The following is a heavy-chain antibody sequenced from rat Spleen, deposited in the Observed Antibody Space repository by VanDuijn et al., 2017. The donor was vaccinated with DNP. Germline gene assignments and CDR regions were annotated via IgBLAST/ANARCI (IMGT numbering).Heavy chain of an antibody. Sequence: EVQLVESGGDLVQPGRSLKLSCAASGFTFSDYNMAWVRQPPKKGLEWVATISYDGSSTFYRDSVKGRFTISRDNAKNTLYLQMDSLRSEDTATYYCTTDFERGYWGQGVMVTVSS. CDR1: GFTFSDYN. CDR2: ISYDGSST. V-gene: IGHV5-7*01. CDR3: TTDFERGY. J-gene: IGHJ2*01. D-gene: IGHD1-11*01.